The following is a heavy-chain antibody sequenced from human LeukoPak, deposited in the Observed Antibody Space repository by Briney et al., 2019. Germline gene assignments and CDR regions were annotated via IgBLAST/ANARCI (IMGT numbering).Heavy chain of an antibody. Sequence: GASVKVSCKASGYTFTSYAMNWVRQAPGQGLEWMGWINTNTGNPTYAQGFTGRSVFSLDTSVSTAYLQISSLKAEDTAVYYCARVSIAAAGTGGDYWGQGTLVTVSS. CDR1: GYTFTSYA. CDR2: INTNTGNP. J-gene: IGHJ4*02. CDR3: ARVSIAAAGTGGDY. V-gene: IGHV7-4-1*02. D-gene: IGHD6-13*01.